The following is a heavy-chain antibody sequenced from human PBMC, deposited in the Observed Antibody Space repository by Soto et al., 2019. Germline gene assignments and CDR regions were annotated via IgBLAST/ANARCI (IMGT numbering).Heavy chain of an antibody. J-gene: IGHJ6*02. CDR3: ARHPGYCSGSRCYGXYTIDV. CDR2: IYHSGST. CDR1: GGSISSSNW. D-gene: IGHD2-2*01. V-gene: IGHV4-4*02. Sequence: LSLTCAVSGGSISSSNWWSWVRQPPGKGLEWIGEIYHSGSTNYNPSLKSRVTISVDKSKNQFSLKLSSVTAADTAVYYCARHPGYCSGSRCYGXYTIDVWGQGTTVTVSS.